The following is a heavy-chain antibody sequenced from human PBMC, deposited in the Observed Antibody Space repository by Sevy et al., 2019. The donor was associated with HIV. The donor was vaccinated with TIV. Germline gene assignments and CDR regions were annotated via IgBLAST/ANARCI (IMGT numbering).Heavy chain of an antibody. D-gene: IGHD2-21*02. CDR2: MSHDGNYK. Sequence: GGSLRLSCAASGFTFSDYDTHWVRQAPGKGLEWVAVMSHDGNYKNHADSVKVRFTISRDNFKNTLYLQMNSLRVEDPAVYFCARLFSCGGDCYYLDYWGQGAPVTVSS. CDR1: GFTFSDYD. CDR3: ARLFSCGGDCYYLDY. J-gene: IGHJ4*02. V-gene: IGHV3-30*04.